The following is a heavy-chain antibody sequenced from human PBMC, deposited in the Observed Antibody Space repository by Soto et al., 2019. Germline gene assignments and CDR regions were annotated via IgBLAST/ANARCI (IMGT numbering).Heavy chain of an antibody. CDR3: ARARHCSGGSSPPGQYNWFDP. J-gene: IGHJ5*02. CDR2: IITIFGTA. CDR1: GGTFSSYA. Sequence: QVQLVQSGAEVKKPGSSVKGSCKASGGTFSSYAISWVRQAPGPGLEWMGGIITIFGTANYAQKFQGRVKITADESTSTAYMELSSLRSEDAAVYYCARARHCSGGSSPPGQYNWFDPWGQGTLVTVSS. D-gene: IGHD2-15*01. V-gene: IGHV1-69*01.